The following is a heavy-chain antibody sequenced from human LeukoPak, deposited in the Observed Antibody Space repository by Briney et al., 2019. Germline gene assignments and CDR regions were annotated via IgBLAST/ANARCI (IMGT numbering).Heavy chain of an antibody. CDR2: IFYSGST. J-gene: IGHJ5*01. V-gene: IGHV4-59*01. Sequence: SETLSLTCTVYGGSINNYYWSWIRQPPGKGLEWIGSIFYSGSTNYNPSLKSRVIISVDTSKNQFSLKLSSVTAADTAVYYCAREDYSGGNNWFDFWGQGTLVTVSS. CDR3: AREDYSGGNNWFDF. D-gene: IGHD4-11*01. CDR1: GGSINNYY.